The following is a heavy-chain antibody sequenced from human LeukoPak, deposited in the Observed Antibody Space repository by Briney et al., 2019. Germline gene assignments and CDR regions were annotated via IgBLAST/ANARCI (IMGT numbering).Heavy chain of an antibody. D-gene: IGHD3-9*01. J-gene: IGHJ4*02. V-gene: IGHV3-33*01. CDR1: GFTFSSYG. CDR2: IWYDGSNK. Sequence: PGGSLRLSCAASGFTFSSYGMHWVRQAPGKGLEWVAVIWYDGSNKYYADSVKGRFTISRDKSKNTLYLQMNSLRAEDTAVYYCARTQLFDYLSPIDYWAREPWSPSPQ. CDR3: ARTQLFDYLSPIDY.